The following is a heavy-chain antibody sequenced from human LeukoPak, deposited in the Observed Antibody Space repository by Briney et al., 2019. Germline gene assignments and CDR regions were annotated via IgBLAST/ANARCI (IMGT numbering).Heavy chain of an antibody. CDR3: ARSYYGSGSYYNWFDP. J-gene: IGHJ5*02. CDR1: GGSLSGSFSCYF. CDR2: INRRGNT. V-gene: IGHV4-34*01. Sequence: SETLSLTCVVSGGSLSGSFSCYFWTWIRQPPGKGLEWIGEINRRGNTNYNPSLKSRVTMSVDTSKNDLSLELTSLPAADTAVYSCARSYYGSGSYYNWFDPWGQGTLVTVSS. D-gene: IGHD3-10*01.